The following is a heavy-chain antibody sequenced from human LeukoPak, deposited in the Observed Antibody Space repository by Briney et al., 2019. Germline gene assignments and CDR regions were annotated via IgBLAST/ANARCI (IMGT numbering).Heavy chain of an antibody. Sequence: PSETLSLTCAAYGGSFSGYYWSWIRQPPGKGLEWVGEINHSGSTNYNPSLKSRVTISVDTSKNQFSLKLSSVTAADTAVYYCARGPYYDILTGYYQGYYYYGMDVWGQGTTVTVSS. CDR3: ARGPYYDILTGYYQGYYYYGMDV. V-gene: IGHV4-34*01. CDR1: GGSFSGYY. D-gene: IGHD3-9*01. CDR2: INHSGST. J-gene: IGHJ6*02.